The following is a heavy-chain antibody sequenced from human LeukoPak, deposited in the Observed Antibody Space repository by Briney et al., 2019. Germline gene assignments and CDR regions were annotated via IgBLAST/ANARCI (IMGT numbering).Heavy chain of an antibody. CDR3: AKDAYGGATFFYYMDV. Sequence: PGRSLRLSCAGSGFTFDDYAMHWVRQTPGKGLEWVSGISWNSGNIAYADFVEGRFTISRDNAKNSLSLQMNSLSDEDTAVYYCAKDAYGGATFFYYMDVWGKGTTVTVSS. CDR2: ISWNSGNI. D-gene: IGHD2/OR15-2a*01. V-gene: IGHV3-9*01. CDR1: GFTFDDYA. J-gene: IGHJ6*03.